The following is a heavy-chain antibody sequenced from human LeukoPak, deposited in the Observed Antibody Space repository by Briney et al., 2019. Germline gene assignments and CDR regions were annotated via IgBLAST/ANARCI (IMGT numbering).Heavy chain of an antibody. J-gene: IGHJ6*03. CDR2: INPNSGGT. Sequence: ASVKVSCKASGYTFTGNYIHWVRQAPRQGLQWMGWINPNSGGTNYGQKFQGRVTITADKSTSTAYMELSSLRSEDTAVYYCARAIAAAGNYYYYYYMDVWGKGTTVTVSS. CDR1: GYTFTGNY. CDR3: ARAIAAAGNYYYYYYMDV. D-gene: IGHD6-13*01. V-gene: IGHV1-2*02.